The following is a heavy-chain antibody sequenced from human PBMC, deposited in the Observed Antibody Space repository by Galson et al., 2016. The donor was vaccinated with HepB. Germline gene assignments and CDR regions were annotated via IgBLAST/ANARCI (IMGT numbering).Heavy chain of an antibody. V-gene: IGHV3-66*01. D-gene: IGHD6-13*01. CDR3: ARDWGSSWCLH. CDR2: IYSRGSA. CDR1: GFTVSRDY. Sequence: SLRLSCAGSGFTVSRDYMSWVRQAPGKGLEWVSVIYSRGSAYYADSVKGSFTISRDNSKNTLYLQMNSLKAEDTAVYYCARDWGSSWCLHWGQGTLVTVSS. J-gene: IGHJ4*02.